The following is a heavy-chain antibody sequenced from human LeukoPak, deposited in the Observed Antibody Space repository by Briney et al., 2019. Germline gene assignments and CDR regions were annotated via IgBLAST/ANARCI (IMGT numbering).Heavy chain of an antibody. CDR3: AKDRTAGYYDSSGYDY. V-gene: IGHV3-23*01. D-gene: IGHD3-22*01. J-gene: IGHJ4*02. Sequence: GGSLRLSCVASGFSFNKYAMSWFRQAPGQGPEWVSGITSSGEITYSLDSVKGRFTISRDNSKNTLFLQMNSLRAEDTAVYYCAKDRTAGYYDSSGYDYWGQGTLVTVSS. CDR1: GFSFNKYA. CDR2: ITSSGEIT.